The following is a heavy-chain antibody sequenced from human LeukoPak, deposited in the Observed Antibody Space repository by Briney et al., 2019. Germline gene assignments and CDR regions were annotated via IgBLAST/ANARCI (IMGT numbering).Heavy chain of an antibody. CDR3: ARDGDSSGYYPSLDY. CDR2: ISSSSSYI. D-gene: IGHD3-22*01. CDR1: GFTFSSYS. V-gene: IGHV3-21*01. Sequence: GGSLRLSCAASGFTFSSYSMNWVRQAPGKGLEWVSSISSSSSYIYYADSVKGRFTISRDNAKNSLYLQMNSLRAEDTAVYYCARDGDSSGYYPSLDYWGQGTLVTVSS. J-gene: IGHJ4*02.